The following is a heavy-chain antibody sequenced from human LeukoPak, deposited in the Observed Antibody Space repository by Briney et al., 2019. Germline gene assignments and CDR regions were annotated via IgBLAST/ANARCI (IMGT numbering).Heavy chain of an antibody. Sequence: GGSLRLSCAASGFTFDDYGMSWVRQAPGKGLEWVSGINWNGGSTGYADSVKGRFTISRDNAKNFLYLQMNSLRVEDTGLYYCGRVPPPSYDFWSGYEDYYYYMDVWGKGTTVTVSS. CDR1: GFTFDDYG. CDR3: GRVPPPSYDFWSGYEDYYYYMDV. V-gene: IGHV3-20*04. D-gene: IGHD3-3*01. J-gene: IGHJ6*03. CDR2: INWNGGST.